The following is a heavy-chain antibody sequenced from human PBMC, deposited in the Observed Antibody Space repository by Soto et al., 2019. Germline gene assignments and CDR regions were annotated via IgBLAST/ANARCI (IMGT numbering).Heavy chain of an antibody. D-gene: IGHD2-8*01. V-gene: IGHV3-23*01. Sequence: EVQLLESGGGFIHPGGSLRLSCAASGFSFSSFAMNWVRQAPGKGLEWVSIISGSSESTFYADSVKGRFTSSRDNSKSTLYLQINSLRAEDTAVYYCAKTRGAMIYAISVYGMDVWGQGTTVTVSS. CDR2: ISGSSEST. CDR1: GFSFSSFA. J-gene: IGHJ6*02. CDR3: AKTRGAMIYAISVYGMDV.